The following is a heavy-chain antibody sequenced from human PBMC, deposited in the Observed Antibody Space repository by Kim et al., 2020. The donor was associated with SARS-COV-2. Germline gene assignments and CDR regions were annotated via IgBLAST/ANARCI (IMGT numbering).Heavy chain of an antibody. CDR3: AKDLRASSGWYGGEYCFGY. Sequence: GGSLRLSCAASGFTFSSYAMSWVRQAPGKGLEWVSAISGSGGSTYYVDSVKGRFTISRDNSKNTLYLQMNSLRAEDTAVYYCAKDLRASSGWYGGEYCFGYWGQGALVTVSS. V-gene: IGHV3-23*01. CDR1: GFTFSSYA. CDR2: ISGSGGST. D-gene: IGHD6-19*01. J-gene: IGHJ4*02.